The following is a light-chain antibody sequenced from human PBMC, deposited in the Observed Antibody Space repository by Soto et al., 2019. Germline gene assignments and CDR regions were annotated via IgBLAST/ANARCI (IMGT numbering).Light chain of an antibody. J-gene: IGKJ4*01. V-gene: IGKV3-11*01. CDR3: QQRFNWPLT. CDR1: QSVNTF. Sequence: EIVLTQSPATLSLSPGERATLSCRASQSVNTFLAWYQQKPGQSPRLLIYDTSFRATGVPTRFSGSGSGTGFSLTISSLEPEDFAIYYCQQRFNWPLTFGGGTKVEI. CDR2: DTS.